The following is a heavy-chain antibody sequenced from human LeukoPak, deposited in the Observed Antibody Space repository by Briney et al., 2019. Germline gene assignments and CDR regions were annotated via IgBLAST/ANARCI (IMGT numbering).Heavy chain of an antibody. Sequence: GSLRLSCAASGFTFSSYWMSWVRQAPGKGLEWVANIKQDGSEKYYVDSVKGRFTISRDNAKNSLYLQMNSLRAEDTAVYYCARDPLAYCGGDCYFDYWGQGTLVTVSS. D-gene: IGHD2-21*02. CDR2: IKQDGSEK. CDR3: ARDPLAYCGGDCYFDY. CDR1: GFTFSSYW. J-gene: IGHJ4*02. V-gene: IGHV3-7*03.